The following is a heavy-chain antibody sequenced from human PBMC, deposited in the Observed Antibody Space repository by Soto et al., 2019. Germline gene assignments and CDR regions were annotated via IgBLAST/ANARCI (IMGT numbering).Heavy chain of an antibody. J-gene: IGHJ5*02. D-gene: IGHD2-2*01. CDR1: GFTFGSYA. V-gene: IGHV3-23*01. CDR2: ISGSGGST. CDR3: AKRPAVVVFSP. Sequence: GGSLRLSCAASGFTFGSYAMSWVRQAPGKGLEWVSAISGSGGSTYYADSVKGRFTISRDNSKNTLYLQMNSLRAEDTAVYYCAKRPAVVVFSPWGQGTLVTVSS.